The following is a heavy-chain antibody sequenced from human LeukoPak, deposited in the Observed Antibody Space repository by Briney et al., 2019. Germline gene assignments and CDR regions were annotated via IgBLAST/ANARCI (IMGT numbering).Heavy chain of an antibody. CDR1: GGSISGSSYY. CDR2: IYYSGST. Sequence: PSETLSLTCTVSGGSISGSSYYWGWIRQPPGKGLEWIGSIYYSGSTYYNPSLKSRVTISVDTSKNQFSLKLSSVTAADTAVYYCARVSITGNAFDIWGQGTMVTVSS. V-gene: IGHV4-39*01. J-gene: IGHJ3*02. CDR3: ARVSITGNAFDI. D-gene: IGHD1-20*01.